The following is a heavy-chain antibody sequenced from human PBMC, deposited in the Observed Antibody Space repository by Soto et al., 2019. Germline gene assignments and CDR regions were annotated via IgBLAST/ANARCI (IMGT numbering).Heavy chain of an antibody. V-gene: IGHV1-2*02. J-gene: IGHJ4*02. Sequence: GASVKVTCKASGYTFTGYYMHLVRQAPGQGLEWMGWINPNSGGTNYAQKFQGRVTMTRDTSISTAYMELSRLRSDDTAVYYCARLIVGATTSGLGYWGQGTLVTVSS. CDR2: INPNSGGT. D-gene: IGHD1-26*01. CDR3: ARLIVGATTSGLGY. CDR1: GYTFTGYY.